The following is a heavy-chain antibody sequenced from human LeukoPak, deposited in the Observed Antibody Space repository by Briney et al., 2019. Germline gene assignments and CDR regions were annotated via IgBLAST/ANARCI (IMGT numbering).Heavy chain of an antibody. CDR2: TSDRGDYT. J-gene: IGHJ4*02. V-gene: IGHV3-23*01. CDR3: ARKAQYNGHYPLDY. CDR1: GFTFSTYW. D-gene: IGHD1-7*01. Sequence: GGSLRLSCSASGFTFSTYWMSWVRQAPGKGLEWVSGTSDRGDYTYYADSVKGRFTISRDSSKNTLFLQMNSLRAEDTALYFCARKAQYNGHYPLDYWGQGTLVTVSS.